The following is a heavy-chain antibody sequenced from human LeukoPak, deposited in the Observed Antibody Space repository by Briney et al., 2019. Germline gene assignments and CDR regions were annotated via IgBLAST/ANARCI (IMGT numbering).Heavy chain of an antibody. Sequence: SETLSLTCTVSGGSISSYYWSRIRQPPGKGLEWIGYIYYSGSTNYNPSLKSRVTISVDTSKNQFSLKLSSVTAADTAVYYCARASPYYYGMDVWGQGTTVTVSS. CDR1: GGSISSYY. CDR3: ARASPYYYGMDV. J-gene: IGHJ6*02. CDR2: IYYSGST. V-gene: IGHV4-59*01.